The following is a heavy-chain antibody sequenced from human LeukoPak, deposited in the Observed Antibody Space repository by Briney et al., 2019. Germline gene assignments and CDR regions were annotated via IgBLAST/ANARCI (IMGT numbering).Heavy chain of an antibody. D-gene: IGHD6-6*01. J-gene: IGHJ6*03. CDR2: IYYSGST. Sequence: ASETLSLTCTVSGGSISSYYWSWIRQPPGKGLEWIGYIYYSGSTNYNPSLKSRVTISVDTSKNQFSLKLSSVTAADTAVYYCARDLYSSSSIGYYYYYYMDVWGKGTTVTVSS. CDR3: ARDLYSSSSIGYYYYYYMDV. CDR1: GGSISSYY. V-gene: IGHV4-59*01.